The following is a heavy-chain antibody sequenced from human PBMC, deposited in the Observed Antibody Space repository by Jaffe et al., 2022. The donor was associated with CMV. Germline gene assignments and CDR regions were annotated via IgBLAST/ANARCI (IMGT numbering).Heavy chain of an antibody. CDR3: ARGGYDFWSGYYKIDYFDY. V-gene: IGHV4-59*01. Sequence: QVQLQESGPGLVKPSETLSLTCTVSGGSISSYYWSWIRQPPGKGLEWIGYIYYSGSTNYNPSLKSRVTISVDTSKNQFSLKLSSVTAADTAVYYCARGGYDFWSGYYKIDYFDYWGQGTLVTVSS. D-gene: IGHD3-3*01. J-gene: IGHJ4*02. CDR2: IYYSGST. CDR1: GGSISSYY.